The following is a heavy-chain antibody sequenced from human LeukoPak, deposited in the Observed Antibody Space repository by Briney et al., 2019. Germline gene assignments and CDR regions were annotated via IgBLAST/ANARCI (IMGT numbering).Heavy chain of an antibody. CDR1: GGTFSSYG. V-gene: IGHV1-69*06. D-gene: IGHD3-22*01. Sequence: GSSVKVSCKASGGTFSSYGITWVRQAPGQGPEWMGRIITNFGTTDYAQKFQGRVTITADKSTSTAYMELSSLRSEDTAMYYCAKSLESSAYYYVQYDAFDIWGQGTVVTVSS. CDR2: IITNFGTT. J-gene: IGHJ3*02. CDR3: AKSLESSAYYYVQYDAFDI.